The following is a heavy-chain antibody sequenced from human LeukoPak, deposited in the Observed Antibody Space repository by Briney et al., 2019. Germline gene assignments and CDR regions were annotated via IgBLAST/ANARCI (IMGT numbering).Heavy chain of an antibody. V-gene: IGHV3-21*01. Sequence: GGSLRLSCAASGFTFSSYSMNWVRQAPGKGLEWVSSISSSSSYIYYADSVKGRFTISRDNAKNSLYLQMNSLRAEDTAVYYCAKGIGSGSYYLFDYWGQGTLVTVSS. J-gene: IGHJ4*02. CDR3: AKGIGSGSYYLFDY. D-gene: IGHD3-10*01. CDR1: GFTFSSYS. CDR2: ISSSSSYI.